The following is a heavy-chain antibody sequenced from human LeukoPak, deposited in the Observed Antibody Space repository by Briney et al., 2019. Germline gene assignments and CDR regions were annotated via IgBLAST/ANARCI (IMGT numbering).Heavy chain of an antibody. D-gene: IGHD6-13*01. CDR3: AREAQQVFFDY. V-gene: IGHV1-18*01. J-gene: IGHJ4*02. Sequence: ASVKVSCKVSGYTFTYQVISWVRQAPGQGLEWMASISPYNGHTNYAQKYQDRVIMTTYTSTSTAYMELRSLTFDDTAVYYCAREAQQVFFDYWGQGTLVTVSS. CDR1: GYTFTYQV. CDR2: ISPYNGHT.